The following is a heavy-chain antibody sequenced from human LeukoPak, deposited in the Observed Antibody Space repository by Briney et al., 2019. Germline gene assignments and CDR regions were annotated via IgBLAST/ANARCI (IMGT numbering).Heavy chain of an antibody. J-gene: IGHJ4*02. CDR3: ARESGIADRQFDY. D-gene: IGHD6-6*01. Sequence: GSSVKVSCKASGGTFSSYAISWVRQAPGQGLEWMGRIIPIFGTANYAQKFQGRVTITTDGSTSTAYMELSSLRSEDTAVYYCARESGIADRQFDYWGQGTLVTVSS. CDR1: GGTFSSYA. V-gene: IGHV1-69*05. CDR2: IIPIFGTA.